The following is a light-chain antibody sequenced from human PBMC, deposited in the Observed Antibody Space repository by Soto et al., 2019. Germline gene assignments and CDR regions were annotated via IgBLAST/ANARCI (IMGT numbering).Light chain of an antibody. CDR3: QQHNSCKSLT. Sequence: DIQMTQFPSTLSASVVDRVTIICRAIHSNTRWFGWYQQKPGKATRFLMFGASSLESGTPSSVRSRRSQTQCSLPPTGLQPDEFAASSCQQHNSCKSLTFGGGTKV. CDR1: HSNTRW. J-gene: IGKJ4*01. CDR2: GAS. V-gene: IGKV1-5*02.